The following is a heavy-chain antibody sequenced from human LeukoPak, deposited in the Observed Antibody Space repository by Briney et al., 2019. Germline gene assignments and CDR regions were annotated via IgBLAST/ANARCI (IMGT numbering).Heavy chain of an antibody. Sequence: SKTLSLTCTVSGGSISSYYWSWIRQPAGKGLEWIGRIYTSGSTNYNPSLKSRVTMSVDTSKNRFSLKLSSVTAADTAVYYCVVDYYYYMDVWGRGTTVTVSS. CDR2: IYTSGST. J-gene: IGHJ6*03. CDR1: GGSISSYY. CDR3: VVDYYYYMDV. V-gene: IGHV4-4*07.